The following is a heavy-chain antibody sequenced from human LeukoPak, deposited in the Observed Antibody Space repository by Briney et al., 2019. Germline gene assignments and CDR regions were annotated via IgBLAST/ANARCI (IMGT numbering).Heavy chain of an antibody. D-gene: IGHD1-26*01. V-gene: IGHV5-51*01. Sequence: GESLKISCKGSGYSFTSYWIGWVRQMPGKGLEWMGIIYPGDSDTRYTPSFQGQVTISADKSISTAYLQWSSLKASDTAIYYCARRGGSYYFWFDPWGQGTLVTVSS. J-gene: IGHJ5*02. CDR2: IYPGDSDT. CDR3: ARRGGSYYFWFDP. CDR1: GYSFTSYW.